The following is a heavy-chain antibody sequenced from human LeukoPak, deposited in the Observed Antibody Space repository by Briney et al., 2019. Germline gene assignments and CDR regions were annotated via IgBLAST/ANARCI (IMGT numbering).Heavy chain of an antibody. CDR1: GGTFSNYA. V-gene: IGHV1-69*13. CDR3: ARPRRIAVAGTGAFDI. J-gene: IGHJ3*02. Sequence: SVKVSCKASGGTFSNYAISWVRQAPGQGLEWVGGIIPILSTANYAQKFQGRVTVTADESTSTAYMELSSLRSEDTAVYYCARPRRIAVAGTGAFDIWGQGTMVTVSS. CDR2: IIPILSTA. D-gene: IGHD6-19*01.